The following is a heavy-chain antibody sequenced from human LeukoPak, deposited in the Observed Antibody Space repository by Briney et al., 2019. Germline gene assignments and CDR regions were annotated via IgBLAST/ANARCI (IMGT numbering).Heavy chain of an antibody. Sequence: PSETLSLTCTVSGGSISSSSYYWSWIRQPPGKGLEWIGEINHSGSTNYNPSLKSRVTISVDTSKNQFSLKLSSVTAADTAVYYCARRWLRSQKGRFDYWGQGTLVTVSS. CDR2: INHSGST. J-gene: IGHJ4*02. CDR1: GGSISSSSYY. V-gene: IGHV4-39*07. CDR3: ARRWLRSQKGRFDY. D-gene: IGHD5-12*01.